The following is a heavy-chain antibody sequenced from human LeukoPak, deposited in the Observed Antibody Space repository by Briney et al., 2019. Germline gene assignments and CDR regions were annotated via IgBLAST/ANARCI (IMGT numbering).Heavy chain of an antibody. CDR1: GSSISSYY. Sequence: SETLSLTCTVSGSSISSYYWGWIRQPPGKGLEWIGYIYYSGSTNYNPSLKSRVTISVDTSKNQFSLKLSSVTAADTAVYYCARASDYDFWSGGDWFDPWGQGTLVTVSS. D-gene: IGHD3-3*01. CDR2: IYYSGST. CDR3: ARASDYDFWSGGDWFDP. J-gene: IGHJ5*02. V-gene: IGHV4-59*01.